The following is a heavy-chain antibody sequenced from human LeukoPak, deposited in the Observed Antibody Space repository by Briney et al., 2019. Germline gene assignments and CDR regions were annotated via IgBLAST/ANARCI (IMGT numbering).Heavy chain of an antibody. CDR3: ARGYDSSAYYPFNY. CDR2: IYYCGST. D-gene: IGHD3-22*01. CDR1: GGSISSSSYY. Sequence: SETLSLTCTVSGGSISSSSYYWGWIRQPPGKGLEWIGSIYYCGSTYYNPSLKSRVTISVDTSKNQFSLKLSSVTAADTAVYYCARGYDSSAYYPFNYWGQGTLVTVSS. V-gene: IGHV4-39*01. J-gene: IGHJ4*02.